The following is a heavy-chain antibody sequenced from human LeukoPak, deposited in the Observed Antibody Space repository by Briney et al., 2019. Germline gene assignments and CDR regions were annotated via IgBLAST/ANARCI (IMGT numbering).Heavy chain of an antibody. CDR3: AATIVVVVAAKPRGAFDI. V-gene: IGHV1-24*01. Sequence: GASMKASCKVSGYTLTELSMHWVRQAPGKGLEWMGGFDPEDGETIHAQKFQGRVTMTEDTSTDTAYMELSSLRSEDTAVYYCAATIVVVVAAKPRGAFDIWGQGTMVTVSS. CDR1: GYTLTELS. CDR2: FDPEDGET. J-gene: IGHJ3*02. D-gene: IGHD2-15*01.